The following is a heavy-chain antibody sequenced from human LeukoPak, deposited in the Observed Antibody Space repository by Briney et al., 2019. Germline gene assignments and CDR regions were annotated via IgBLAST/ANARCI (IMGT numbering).Heavy chain of an antibody. D-gene: IGHD1-26*01. J-gene: IGHJ4*02. CDR2: IYYSGST. V-gene: IGHV4-39*07. CDR1: GGSISSSSYY. Sequence: NPSETLSLTCTVSGGSISSSSYYWGWIRQPPGKGLEWIGSIYYSGSTYYNPSLKSRVTISVDTSKNQFSLKLSSVTAADTAVYYCARGPGIVGATTLPDWGQGTLVTVSS. CDR3: ARGPGIVGATTLPD.